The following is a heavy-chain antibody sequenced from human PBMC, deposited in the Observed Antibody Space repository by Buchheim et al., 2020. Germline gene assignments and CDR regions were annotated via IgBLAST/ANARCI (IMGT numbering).Heavy chain of an antibody. CDR3: VTEGSSGDY. D-gene: IGHD6-25*01. V-gene: IGHV3-21*01. Sequence: EVQLVESGGGLVKPGGSLRLSCTASGFTFSTYSMNWVRQAPGKGLEWVSSISSSSSYIYYADSVKGRFTISRDNAKNSLYLGVNSLRAEDTAVYHCVTEGSSGDYWGQGTL. J-gene: IGHJ4*02. CDR1: GFTFSTYS. CDR2: ISSSSSYI.